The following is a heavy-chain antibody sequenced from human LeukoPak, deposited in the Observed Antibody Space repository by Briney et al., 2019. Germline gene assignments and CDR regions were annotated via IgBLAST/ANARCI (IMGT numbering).Heavy chain of an antibody. CDR1: GFTFSSYS. V-gene: IGHV3-21*04. CDR2: ISSSSGYI. J-gene: IGHJ4*02. CDR3: AMGSGSYYFFDY. D-gene: IGHD1-26*01. Sequence: PGGSLRLSCAASGFTFSSYSMNWVRQAPGKGLEWVSSISSSSGYIYYADSVKGRFTISRDNSKNTLYLQMNSLRAEDTAVYYCAMGSGSYYFFDYWGQGTLVTVSS.